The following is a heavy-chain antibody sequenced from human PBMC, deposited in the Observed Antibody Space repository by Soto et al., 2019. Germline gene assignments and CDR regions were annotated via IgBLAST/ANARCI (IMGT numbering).Heavy chain of an antibody. CDR3: AKDLDNLTGYFDY. CDR1: GFIFSDYA. V-gene: IGHV3-23*01. D-gene: IGHD3-9*01. J-gene: IGHJ4*02. CDR2: ISGSGGSS. Sequence: GGSLRLSCAASGFIFSDYALSWVRQAPGRGLEWVSSISGSGGSSYYVGSVKGRFTISRDNSKNTLYLQMDSLRGEDTAVYYCAKDLDNLTGYFDYWGQGTLVTVSS.